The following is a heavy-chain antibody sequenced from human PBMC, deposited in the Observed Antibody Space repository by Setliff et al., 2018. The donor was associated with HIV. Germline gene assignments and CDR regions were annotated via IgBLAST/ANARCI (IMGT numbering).Heavy chain of an antibody. CDR1: GFTFSDYY. D-gene: IGHD5-12*01. Sequence: PGGSLRLSCAASGFTFSDYYMSWIRQAPGKGLEWVSCISSSSSYTNYADSVKGRFTISRDNAKNSLYLQMNSLRAEDTAVYYCARVRRHSGRPGTFDIWGQGTMVT. CDR2: ISSSSSYT. J-gene: IGHJ3*02. CDR3: ARVRRHSGRPGTFDI. V-gene: IGHV3-11*05.